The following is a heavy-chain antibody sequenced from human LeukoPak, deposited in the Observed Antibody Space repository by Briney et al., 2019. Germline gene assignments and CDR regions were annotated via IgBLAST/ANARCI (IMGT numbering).Heavy chain of an antibody. J-gene: IGHJ4*02. CDR2: IIPIFGTA. V-gene: IGHV1-69*05. CDR1: GGTFSSYA. D-gene: IGHD3-10*01. CDR3: ARVADYYGSGSYFDY. Sequence: ASVKVSCKASGGTFSSYAISWVRQAPGQGLEWMGGIIPIFGTANYARRFQGRVTITTDESTSTAYMELSSLRSEDTAVYYCARVADYYGSGSYFDYWGQGTLVTVSS.